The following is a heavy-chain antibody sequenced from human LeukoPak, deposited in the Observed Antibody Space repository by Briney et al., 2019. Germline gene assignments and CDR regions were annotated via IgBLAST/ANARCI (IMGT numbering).Heavy chain of an antibody. CDR1: GGTFISYA. Sequence: ASVKVSCKASGGTFISYAISWVRQAPGQGLEWMGGIIPILGTANYAQKFQGRVTITADESTSTAYVELSSLRSEDTAVYYCATKRGYSYGSPHWGQGTLVTVSS. CDR3: ATKRGYSYGSPH. D-gene: IGHD5-18*01. V-gene: IGHV1-69*13. J-gene: IGHJ4*02. CDR2: IIPILGTA.